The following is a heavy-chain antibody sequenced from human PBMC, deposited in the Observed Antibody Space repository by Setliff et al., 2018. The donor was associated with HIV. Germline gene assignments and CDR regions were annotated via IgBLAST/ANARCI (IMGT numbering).Heavy chain of an antibody. CDR1: GGSISTYY. D-gene: IGHD1-26*01. CDR2: IYSSGST. V-gene: IGHV4-4*08. J-gene: IGHJ4*02. Sequence: KTSETLSLTCTVSGGSISTYYWNWIRQPPGKGLEWIGYIYSSGSTNYNPSLKSRVTISVDTSKNQLSLKLSSVTAADTAVYYCARAGRGSGRYVYSFDYWGQGSLVTVS. CDR3: ARAGRGSGRYVYSFDY.